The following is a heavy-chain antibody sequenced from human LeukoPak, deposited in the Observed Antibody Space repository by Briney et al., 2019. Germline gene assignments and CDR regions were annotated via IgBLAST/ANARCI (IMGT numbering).Heavy chain of an antibody. CDR2: IYYSGST. V-gene: IGHV4-59*01. CDR3: AREYAVRVGSGGSSHFDY. D-gene: IGHD2-15*01. J-gene: IGHJ4*02. CDR1: GGSISSYY. Sequence: SETLSLTCTVSGGSISSYYWSWIRQPPGKGLEWIGYIYYSGSTNYNPSLKSRVTISVDTSKNQFSLKLSSVTAADTAVYYCAREYAVRVGSGGSSHFDYWGQGTLVTVSS.